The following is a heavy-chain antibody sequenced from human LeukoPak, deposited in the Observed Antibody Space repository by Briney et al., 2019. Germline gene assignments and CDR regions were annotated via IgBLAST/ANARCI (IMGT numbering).Heavy chain of an antibody. Sequence: PSETLSLTCTVSGYSVSSTYYWGWIRQPPGKGLEWIGSIYHSGSAYYSPSLKSRVTISTDTSKNHFSLKLSSVTAADTAVYYCARAYSSSVSDAFDIWGQGTMVSVSS. CDR1: GYSVSSTYY. D-gene: IGHD6-6*01. CDR2: IYHSGSA. V-gene: IGHV4-38-2*02. J-gene: IGHJ3*02. CDR3: ARAYSSSVSDAFDI.